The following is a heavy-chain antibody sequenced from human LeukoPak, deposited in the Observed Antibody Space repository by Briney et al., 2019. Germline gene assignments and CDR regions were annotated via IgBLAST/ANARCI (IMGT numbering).Heavy chain of an antibody. CDR1: GFTFSSYS. CDR2: ISSSSSTI. CDR3: ERDGEYDPGYFDY. V-gene: IGHV3-48*01. D-gene: IGHD2/OR15-2a*01. Sequence: GGSLRLSCAASGFTFSSYSMNWVRHAPGKGLEWGSYISSSSSTIYYADSVKGRFTISRDNAKNTLYLQMNSLRAEDTAVYYCERDGEYDPGYFDYWGQGTLVTVSS. J-gene: IGHJ4*02.